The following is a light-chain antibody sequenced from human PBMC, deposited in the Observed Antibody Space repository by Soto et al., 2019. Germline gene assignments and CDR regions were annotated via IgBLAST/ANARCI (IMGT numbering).Light chain of an antibody. CDR2: GVS. CDR3: SSHTISSALQV. Sequence: QSALTPPASVSGSPGQSITISCTGTISDFVVYNYVSWYQQHPGKAPKLMIYGVSNRPSGVSNRFSGSKSGNTASLTISGLQADDEAEYYCSSHTISSALQVFGTGTKVTVL. J-gene: IGLJ1*01. CDR1: ISDFVVYNY. V-gene: IGLV2-14*01.